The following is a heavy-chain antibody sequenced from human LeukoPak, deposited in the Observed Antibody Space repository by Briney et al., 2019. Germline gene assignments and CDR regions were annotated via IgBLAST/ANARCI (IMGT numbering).Heavy chain of an antibody. V-gene: IGHV3-15*07. CDR3: TTATGSGSYYMGFDY. CDR2: IKSKTGGGTT. J-gene: IGHJ4*02. CDR1: GFGFSGAW. D-gene: IGHD3-10*01. Sequence: PGGSLRLSCAASGFGFSGAWMNWVRQAPGKGLEWVGRIKSKTGGGTTDYAAPVKGRFTISRDDSKNTLYLQMNSLKTEDTAVYYCTTATGSGSYYMGFDYWGQGSLVTVSS.